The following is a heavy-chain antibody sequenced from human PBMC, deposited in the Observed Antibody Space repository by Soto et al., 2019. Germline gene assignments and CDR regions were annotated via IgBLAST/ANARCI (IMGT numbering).Heavy chain of an antibody. CDR2: INPNSGGT. CDR3: ARVTYYFDSSSYDAFDI. V-gene: IGHV1-2*02. CDR1: GYTFTGYY. Sequence: ASVKVSCKASGYTFTGYYMHWVRQAPGQGLEWMGWINPNSGGTNYAQKFQGRVTMTRDTSISTAYMELSRLRSDDTAVYYCARVTYYFDSSSYDAFDIWGQGTMVTVSS. D-gene: IGHD3-22*01. J-gene: IGHJ3*02.